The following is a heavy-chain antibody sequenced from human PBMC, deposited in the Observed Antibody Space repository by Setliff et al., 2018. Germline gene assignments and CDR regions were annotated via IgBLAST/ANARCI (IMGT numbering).Heavy chain of an antibody. V-gene: IGHV4-61*09. CDR3: ARSPSSGAYWNPRPFYSDY. J-gene: IGHJ4*02. Sequence: SETLSLTCSVSGASITSGGFYWTWIRQPAGKGLEWIGHISPSGSTTYNPSVKSRVTISLDTSKNHFSLKLDSVNVADTALYYCARSPSSGAYWNPRPFYSDYWARGTLVTVSS. CDR2: ISPSGST. D-gene: IGHD1-26*01. CDR1: GASITSGGFY.